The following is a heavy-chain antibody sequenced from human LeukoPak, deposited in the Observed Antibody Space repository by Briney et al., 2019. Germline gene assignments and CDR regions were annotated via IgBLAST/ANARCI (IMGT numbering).Heavy chain of an antibody. D-gene: IGHD3-22*01. CDR1: GYTFTGYY. V-gene: IGHV1-2*02. J-gene: IGHJ4*02. Sequence: ASVTVSCTASGYTFTGYYMHWVRPAPGQGLEWMGWINPNSGGTNYAQKFQGRVTMTRDTSISTAYMELSRLRSDDSAVYYCARRGYSSGYFGLDDYWGQGTLVTVSS. CDR2: INPNSGGT. CDR3: ARRGYSSGYFGLDDY.